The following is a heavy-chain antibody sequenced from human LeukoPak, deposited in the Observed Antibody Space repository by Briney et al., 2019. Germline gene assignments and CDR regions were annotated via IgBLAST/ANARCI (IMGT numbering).Heavy chain of an antibody. CDR3: ARAPPVEMATILNWFDP. D-gene: IGHD5-24*01. V-gene: IGHV1-8*01. Sequence: ASVKVSCKASGYTFTSYDINWVRQATGQGLEWMGWMNPNSGNTGYAQKLQGRVTMTTDTSTSTAYMELRSLRSDDTAVYYCARAPPVEMATILNWFDPWGQGTLVTVSS. CDR1: GYTFTSYD. CDR2: MNPNSGNT. J-gene: IGHJ5*02.